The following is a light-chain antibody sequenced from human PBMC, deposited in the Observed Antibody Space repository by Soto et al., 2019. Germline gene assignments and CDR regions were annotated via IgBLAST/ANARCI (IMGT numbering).Light chain of an antibody. CDR1: QGISSY. J-gene: IGKJ5*01. Sequence: AIRLTQSPSSLSASTGERVTLTFRASQGISSYSAWYQQKPGKAPKLLIYAASTLQSGVPSRFSGSGSGTEFTLTISSLQAEDVAVYYCQQYLNHLSFGQGTRLEIK. V-gene: IGKV1-8*01. CDR3: QQYLNHLS. CDR2: AAS.